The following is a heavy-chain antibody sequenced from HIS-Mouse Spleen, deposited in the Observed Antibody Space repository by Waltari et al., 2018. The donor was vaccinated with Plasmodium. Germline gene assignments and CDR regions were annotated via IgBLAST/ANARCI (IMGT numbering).Heavy chain of an antibody. CDR1: GFTFAAYA. Sequence: EVQLVESGGGLVQPGRSLRLSCAASGFTFAAYAMHWVRQAPGKGREWVSGISWNSGSIGYADSVKGRFTISRDNAKNSLYLQMNSLRAEDTALYYCAKDFCSGGSCLGLFDYWGQGTLVTVSS. V-gene: IGHV3-9*01. D-gene: IGHD2-15*01. J-gene: IGHJ4*02. CDR3: AKDFCSGGSCLGLFDY. CDR2: ISWNSGSI.